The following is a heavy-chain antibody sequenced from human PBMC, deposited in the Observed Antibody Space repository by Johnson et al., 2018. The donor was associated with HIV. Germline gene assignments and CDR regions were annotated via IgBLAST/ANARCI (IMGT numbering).Heavy chain of an antibody. D-gene: IGHD1-26*01. CDR1: GFTVSSNY. V-gene: IGHV3-53*01. CDR2: INWSGSST. CDR3: ARPAYSGTWTDAFDI. J-gene: IGHJ3*02. Sequence: EVQLVESGGGLIQPGGSLRLSCAASGFTVSSNYMSWVRQAPGKGLEWVSGINWSGSSTDYADSVKGRFTISRDHAKSSLYLQINSLRAEDTALYYCARPAYSGTWTDAFDIWGQGTMVTVSS.